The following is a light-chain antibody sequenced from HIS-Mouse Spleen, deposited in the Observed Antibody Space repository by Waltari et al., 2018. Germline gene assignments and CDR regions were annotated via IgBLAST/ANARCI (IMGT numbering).Light chain of an antibody. CDR2: DVS. J-gene: IGLJ2*01. V-gene: IGLV2-14*03. Sequence: QSALTQPASVSGSPGQSITISCPGTSSDVGGYNYVPWYPQHPGKAPKLMIYDVSNRPSGVSNRFSGSKSGNTASLTISGLQAEDEADYYCSSYTSSSTLVFGGGTKLTVL. CDR3: SSYTSSSTLV. CDR1: SSDVGGYNY.